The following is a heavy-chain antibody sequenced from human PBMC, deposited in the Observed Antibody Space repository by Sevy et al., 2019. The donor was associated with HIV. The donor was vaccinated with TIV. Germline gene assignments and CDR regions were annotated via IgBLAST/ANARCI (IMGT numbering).Heavy chain of an antibody. CDR1: GFTFNIYV. J-gene: IGHJ5*02. V-gene: IGHV3-23*01. CDR3: AKDGVSRNKLWDWFDP. CDR2: IGGGDT. D-gene: IGHD2-21*01. Sequence: GGSLRLSCATSGFTFNIYVMSWVRQAPGKGLEWVSTIGGGDTYYADSVKGRFTISRDDSKSAVYLQMNSLRADDTAVYYCAKDGVSRNKLWDWFDPWGQGTLVTVSS.